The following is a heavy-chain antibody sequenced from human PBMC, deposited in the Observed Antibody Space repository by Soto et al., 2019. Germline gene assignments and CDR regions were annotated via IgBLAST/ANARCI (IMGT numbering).Heavy chain of an antibody. CDR3: TSSPFGVVTDY. CDR1: GGSIFSYY. V-gene: IGHV4-4*07. CDR2: IYTSGSI. J-gene: IGHJ4*02. Sequence: SETLSLTCTVSGGSIFSYYWNWIRQPAGKGLEWIGRIYTSGSINYNPSLKSRVTMSVDTSKNQFSLILTSVTAADTAVYFCTSSPFGVVTDYWGQGTLVTVSS. D-gene: IGHD3-3*01.